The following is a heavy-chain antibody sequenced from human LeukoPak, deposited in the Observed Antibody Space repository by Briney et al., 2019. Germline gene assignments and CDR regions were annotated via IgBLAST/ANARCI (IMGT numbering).Heavy chain of an antibody. D-gene: IGHD1-14*01. CDR3: AKQQPGGPYCFVY. CDR2: ISGSGDTT. Sequence: GGSLRLSCAASGFTFSSSAMGSVRQAPGKGLEWVSSISGSGDTTYYADSVKGRFTISRDNSKNTLYLRMNSLRAEDTAVYFCAKQQPGGPYCFVYSGQGTLVTVSS. V-gene: IGHV3-23*01. CDR1: GFTFSSSA. J-gene: IGHJ4*02.